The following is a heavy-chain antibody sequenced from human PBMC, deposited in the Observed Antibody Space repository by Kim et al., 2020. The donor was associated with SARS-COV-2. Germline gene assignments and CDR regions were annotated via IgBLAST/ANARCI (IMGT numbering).Heavy chain of an antibody. CDR2: IRGSGDSI. V-gene: IGHV3-48*03. Sequence: GGSLRLSCVASGFTFSSSEMNWVRQAPGKGLEWLSHIRGSGDSIYYADSVKGRFTISRDNAKNSLFLQLNGLRAEDTGVYYCARGRRNSNGFLSETFDSWGQGTLVTVSS. J-gene: IGHJ4*02. CDR3: ARGRRNSNGFLSETFDS. CDR1: GFTFSSSE. D-gene: IGHD3-3*01.